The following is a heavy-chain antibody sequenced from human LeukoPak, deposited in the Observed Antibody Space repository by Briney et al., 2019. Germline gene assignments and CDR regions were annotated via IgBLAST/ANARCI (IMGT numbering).Heavy chain of an antibody. CDR3: ARGGDRITIFGVVIIANWFDP. CDR2: INPSAGST. D-gene: IGHD3-3*01. CDR1: GYTFTSYY. V-gene: IGHV1-46*01. Sequence: ASVKVSCKASGYTFTSYYMHWVRQAPGQGLEWMGIINPSAGSTSYAQKFQGRVTMTRDTSTGTVYMELSSLRSEDTAVYYCARGGDRITIFGVVIIANWFDPWGQGTLVTVSS. J-gene: IGHJ5*02.